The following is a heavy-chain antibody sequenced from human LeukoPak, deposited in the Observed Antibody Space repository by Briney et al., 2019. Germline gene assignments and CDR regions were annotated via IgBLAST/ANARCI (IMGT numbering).Heavy chain of an antibody. J-gene: IGHJ4*02. D-gene: IGHD3-10*01. Sequence: SETLSLTCTVSGYSISSGYYWGWIRQPPGKGLEWIGSIYHSGSTYYNPSLKSRVTISVDTSKNQFSLKLSSVTAADTAVYYCARGNGKHYNYYGSGSRTGNFDYWGQGTLVTVSS. CDR3: ARGNGKHYNYYGSGSRTGNFDY. CDR2: IYHSGST. CDR1: GYSISSGYY. V-gene: IGHV4-38-2*02.